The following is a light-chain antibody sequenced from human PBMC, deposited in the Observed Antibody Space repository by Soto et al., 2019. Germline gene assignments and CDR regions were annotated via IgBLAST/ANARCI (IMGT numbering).Light chain of an antibody. CDR3: AAWDDSLSGSYWV. Sequence: HSVLTQPPSASGTPGQRVTISCSGSSSNIGSNYVYWYQQLPGTAPKLLIYRNNQRPSGVPDRFSGSKSGTSASLAISGLRSEDEADYYCAAWDDSLSGSYWVFGGGTKLTVL. CDR1: SSNIGSNY. V-gene: IGLV1-47*01. J-gene: IGLJ3*02. CDR2: RNN.